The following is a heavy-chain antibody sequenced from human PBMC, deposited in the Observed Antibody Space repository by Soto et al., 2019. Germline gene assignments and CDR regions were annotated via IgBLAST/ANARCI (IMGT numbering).Heavy chain of an antibody. J-gene: IGHJ4*02. CDR1: GFTFSSYG. V-gene: IGHV3-30*03. Sequence: GGSLRLSCAASGFTFSSYGMHWVRQAPGKGLEWVAVISYDGSNKYYADSVKGRFTISRDNSKNTLYLQMNSLRAEDTAVYYCARVSDYWGQGTLVTVSS. CDR2: ISYDGSNK. CDR3: ARVSDY.